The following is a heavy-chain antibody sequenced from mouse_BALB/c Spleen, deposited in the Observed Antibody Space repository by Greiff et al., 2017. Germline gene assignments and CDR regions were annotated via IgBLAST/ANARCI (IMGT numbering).Heavy chain of an antibody. D-gene: IGHD1-1*01. J-gene: IGHJ1*01. V-gene: IGHV1-18*01. CDR1: GYTFTDYN. Sequence: VQLQQSGPELVKPGASVKIPCKASGYTFTDYNMDWVKQSHGKSLEWIGDINPNNGGTIYNQKFKGKATLTVDKSSSTAYMELRSLTSEDTAVYYCARAYYYGSSSPIYWYFDVWGAGTTVTVSS. CDR3: ARAYYYGSSSPIYWYFDV. CDR2: INPNNGGT.